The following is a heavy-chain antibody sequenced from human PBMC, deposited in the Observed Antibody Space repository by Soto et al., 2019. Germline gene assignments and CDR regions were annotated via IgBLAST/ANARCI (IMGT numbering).Heavy chain of an antibody. CDR2: IDPSDSYT. CDR1: GYSFTSYW. Sequence: GESLKISCKGSGYSFTSYWISWVRQMPGKGLEWMGRIDPSDSYTNYSPSFQGHVTISADKSISTAYLQWSSLKASDTAMYYCARLTVTTNYYYYYGMDVWGQGTTVT. CDR3: ARLTVTTNYYYYYGMDV. J-gene: IGHJ6*01. V-gene: IGHV5-10-1*01. D-gene: IGHD4-17*01.